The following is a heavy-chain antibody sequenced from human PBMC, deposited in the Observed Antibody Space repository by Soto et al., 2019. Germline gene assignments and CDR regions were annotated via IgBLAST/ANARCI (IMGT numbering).Heavy chain of an antibody. Sequence: EVQLVESGGGLVQPGGSLRLSCAASGFTFSSYWMSWVRQAPGRGLEWMANIKYDGSEKYYVDSVKGRLTISRDNATNSLYLQMNSLRAEDTAVYYCASSPHKDSRPDYWGQGTLVTVSS. CDR3: ASSPHKDSRPDY. CDR1: GFTFSSYW. D-gene: IGHD3-22*01. V-gene: IGHV3-7*03. J-gene: IGHJ4*02. CDR2: IKYDGSEK.